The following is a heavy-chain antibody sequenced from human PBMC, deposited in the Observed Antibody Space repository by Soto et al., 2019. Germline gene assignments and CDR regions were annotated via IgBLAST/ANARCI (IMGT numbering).Heavy chain of an antibody. D-gene: IGHD3-22*01. Sequence: QVQLVQSGAEVKKPGSSVKVSCKASGGTFSSYAISWVRQAPGQGLEWMGGIIPIFDTADYAQKFQGRVTMTAAESTHTAYTELSSLRSEDTAPYHCAGHSSGVPGYFYAMDVWGHGTTVTVSS. J-gene: IGHJ6*02. CDR2: IIPIFDTA. CDR3: AGHSSGVPGYFYAMDV. V-gene: IGHV1-69*12. CDR1: GGTFSSYA.